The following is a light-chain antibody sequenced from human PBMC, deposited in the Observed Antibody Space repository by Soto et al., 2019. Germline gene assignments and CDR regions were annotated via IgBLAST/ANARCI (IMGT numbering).Light chain of an antibody. V-gene: IGKV4-1*01. Sequence: DIVMTQSPDSLAVSLGERATINCKSSQSVLYSYNNTNCLAWYQQKPGQPPKLLIFWASTRESGVPDRFSSSGSGTDFTLTISSLQAEDVAVYYCQQYYSTPQLTFGGGTKVDIK. CDR1: QSVLYSYNNTNC. CDR2: WAS. CDR3: QQYYSTPQLT. J-gene: IGKJ4*01.